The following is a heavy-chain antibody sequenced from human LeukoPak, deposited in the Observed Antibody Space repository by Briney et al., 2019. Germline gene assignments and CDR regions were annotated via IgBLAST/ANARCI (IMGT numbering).Heavy chain of an antibody. Sequence: GRSLRLSCAASGFTFSSYGMNWVRKAPGKGLEWVAIISYDGSNKYYADSVKGRFTISRDNSKDTLYLQMNSLRAEDTALYYCTKRHDYYETSGYYPDFDFWGQGTLVSVSP. J-gene: IGHJ4*02. CDR1: GFTFSSYG. D-gene: IGHD3-22*01. V-gene: IGHV3-30*18. CDR2: ISYDGSNK. CDR3: TKRHDYYETSGYYPDFDF.